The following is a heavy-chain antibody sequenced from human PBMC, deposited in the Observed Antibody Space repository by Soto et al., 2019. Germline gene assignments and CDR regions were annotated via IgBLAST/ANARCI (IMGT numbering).Heavy chain of an antibody. Sequence: QITLKESGPALVKPTQTLTLTCTFSGFSLNTYGVGLGWIRQPPGKTLEWLALIYWDDDKRYSPSLKSRLTIATDTSKDQVVLTMSNMDPVDTATYYCARSSPDHGYFYGVDVWGQGTKVTVSS. V-gene: IGHV2-5*02. CDR3: ARSSPDHGYFYGVDV. J-gene: IGHJ6*02. CDR1: GFSLNTYGVG. CDR2: IYWDDDK.